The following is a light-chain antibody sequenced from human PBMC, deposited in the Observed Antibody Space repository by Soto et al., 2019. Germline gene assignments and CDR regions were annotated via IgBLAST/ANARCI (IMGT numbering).Light chain of an antibody. Sequence: QSVLTQPPSASGTPGQRVTTSCSGRTSNIGSNTVSWYQQLPGTAPKLLIYNNNQRPSGVPDRFSGSKSGTSASLAISGLQSEDEADYYCAAWDDSLNGRGVFGGGTKVTVL. CDR2: NNN. J-gene: IGLJ2*01. CDR1: TSNIGSNT. CDR3: AAWDDSLNGRGV. V-gene: IGLV1-44*01.